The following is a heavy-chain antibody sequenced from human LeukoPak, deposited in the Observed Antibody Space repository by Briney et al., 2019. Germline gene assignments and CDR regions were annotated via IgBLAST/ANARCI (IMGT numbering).Heavy chain of an antibody. D-gene: IGHD1-1*01. J-gene: IGHJ6*03. CDR2: TSSSGDIT. CDR3: ARSSRQKLEHYDYYYIDV. Sequence: GGSLRLSCAASGFTFSDCFMSWIRQAPGRGLEWISYTSSSGDITYYADSVKGRFTISRDNARNSLYLQMNNLRAEDTAMYYCARSSRQKLEHYDYYYIDVWGKGTTVTVSS. V-gene: IGHV3-11*01. CDR1: GFTFSDCF.